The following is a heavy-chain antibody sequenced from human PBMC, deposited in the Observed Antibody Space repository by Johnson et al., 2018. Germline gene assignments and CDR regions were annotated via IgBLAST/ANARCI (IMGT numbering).Heavy chain of an antibody. CDR1: GFTFSNFA. J-gene: IGHJ6*02. V-gene: IGHV3-23*04. CDR3: ARRRDFSNGVCYGRDV. Sequence: LVESGGGLVQPGGSLRLSCAASGFTFSNFAMSWVRRSPGKGLEWVSSISASGGSTFYADSVRGRFTISRDNAKNSLYLQMNSLRAEDTAVYYCARRRDFSNGVCYGRDVWGQGTTVTVSS. CDR2: ISASGGST. D-gene: IGHD2-8*01.